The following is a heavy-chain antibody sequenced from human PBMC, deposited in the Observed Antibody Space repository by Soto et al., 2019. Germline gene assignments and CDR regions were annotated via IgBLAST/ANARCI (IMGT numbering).Heavy chain of an antibody. D-gene: IGHD3-9*01. CDR1: GGSFSGYY. V-gene: IGHV4-34*01. J-gene: IGHJ4*02. CDR3: ARVEYYDILTGYYNYFDY. Sequence: SETLSLTCAVYGGSFSGYYWSWIRQPPGKGLEWIGEINHSGSTNYNPSLKSRVTISVDTSKNQFSLKLSSVTAADTAVYYCARVEYYDILTGYYNYFDYWGQGTLVTVSS. CDR2: INHSGST.